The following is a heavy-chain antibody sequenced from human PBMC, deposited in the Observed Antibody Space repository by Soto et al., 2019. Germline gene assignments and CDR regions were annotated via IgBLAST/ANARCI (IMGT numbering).Heavy chain of an antibody. Sequence: PSDTLSLTCTVSGGSISSSSYYWGWIRQPPGKGLEWIGSIYYSGSTYYNPSLKSRVTISVDTSRNQFSLKLSSVTAADTAVYYCARHATYYYDSSGSNWFDPWGQGTLVTVSS. J-gene: IGHJ5*02. CDR2: IYYSGST. CDR3: ARHATYYYDSSGSNWFDP. V-gene: IGHV4-39*01. D-gene: IGHD3-22*01. CDR1: GGSISSSSYY.